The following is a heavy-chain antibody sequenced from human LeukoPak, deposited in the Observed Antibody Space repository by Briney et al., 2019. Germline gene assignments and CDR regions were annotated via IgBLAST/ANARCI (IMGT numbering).Heavy chain of an antibody. D-gene: IGHD6-13*01. CDR3: AKYSSSWYGSDNWFDP. J-gene: IGHJ5*02. Sequence: PGGSLRLSCAASGFTFSSYWRSWVRQAPGKGLEWVANIKQDGSEKYYVDSVKGRFTISRDNAKNSLNLQMNSLRAEDTAVYYCAKYSSSWYGSDNWFDPWGQGTLVTVSS. V-gene: IGHV3-7*01. CDR1: GFTFSSYW. CDR2: IKQDGSEK.